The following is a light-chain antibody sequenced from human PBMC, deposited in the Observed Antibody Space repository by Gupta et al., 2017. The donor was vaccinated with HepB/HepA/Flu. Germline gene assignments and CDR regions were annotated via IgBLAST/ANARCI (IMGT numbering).Light chain of an antibody. J-gene: IGLJ1*01. V-gene: IGLV1-44*01. CDR3: AAWDDSLSGYV. Sequence: QSVLTQSPSASGTPAQRVTISCSGTYSNIGSNTVNWYQQLPGTAPKLLIYHDNERPSGVPDRFSGFKSGTSASLAISGLQSEDEADFYCAAWDDSLSGYVFGTGTKVTVL. CDR2: HDN. CDR1: YSNIGSNT.